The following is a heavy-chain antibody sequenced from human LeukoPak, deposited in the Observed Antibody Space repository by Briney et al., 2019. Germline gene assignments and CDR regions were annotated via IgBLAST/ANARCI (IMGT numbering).Heavy chain of an antibody. Sequence: GGSLRLSCAVSGFTFSKAWMSWVRQAPGKGLEWVSAITDAVGSTHYADSVKGRFTISSDNSKNTVYLQMNSLRPEDMAVYYCAKEIFSGLLYIDYWGQGTLVTVSS. CDR2: ITDAVGST. CDR3: AKEIFSGLLYIDY. CDR1: GFTFSKAW. V-gene: IGHV3-23*01. J-gene: IGHJ4*02. D-gene: IGHD5-12*01.